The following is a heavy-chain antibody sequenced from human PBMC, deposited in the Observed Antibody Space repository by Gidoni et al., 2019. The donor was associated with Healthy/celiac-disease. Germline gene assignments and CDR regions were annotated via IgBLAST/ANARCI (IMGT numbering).Heavy chain of an antibody. CDR2: ISSSSSYI. Sequence: EVQLVESGGGLVKPGGSLRLSWSASGFTFSSSSMNWVRQAPGKGLEWVSSISSSSSYIYYADSVKGRFTISRDNAKNSLYLQMNSLRAEDTAVYYCARDRDYGDYLPLDYWGQGTLVTVSS. CDR3: ARDRDYGDYLPLDY. D-gene: IGHD4-17*01. J-gene: IGHJ4*02. CDR1: GFTFSSSS. V-gene: IGHV3-21*01.